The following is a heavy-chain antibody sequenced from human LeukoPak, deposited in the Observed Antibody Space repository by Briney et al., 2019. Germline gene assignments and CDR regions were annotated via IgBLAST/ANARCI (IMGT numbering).Heavy chain of an antibody. J-gene: IGHJ2*01. CDR2: ISSDGSTI. V-gene: IGHV3-11*01. CDR3: DSVAYGDNWYLDL. Sequence: GGSLRLSCAASGFTFSDYYMNWIRQAPGKGLEWISYISSDGSTIYYGDSVKSRFTISRDNDKNSLYLQMNNLRADDTAVYYCDSVAYGDNWYLDLWGRGSLVTVSS. D-gene: IGHD4-23*01. CDR1: GFTFSDYY.